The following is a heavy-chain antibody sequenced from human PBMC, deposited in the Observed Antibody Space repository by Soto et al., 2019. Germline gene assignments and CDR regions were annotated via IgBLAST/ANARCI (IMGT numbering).Heavy chain of an antibody. CDR2: ISSSSSYI. CDR3: ARDKGSWYYFDY. Sequence: GGSLRLSCAASGFTFSSYSMNWVRQAPGKGLEWVSSISSSSSYIYYADSVKGRFTISRDNAKNSLYLQMNSLRAEDTAVYYCARDKGSWYYFDYGGQGTLVTVSS. D-gene: IGHD6-13*01. J-gene: IGHJ4*02. V-gene: IGHV3-21*01. CDR1: GFTFSSYS.